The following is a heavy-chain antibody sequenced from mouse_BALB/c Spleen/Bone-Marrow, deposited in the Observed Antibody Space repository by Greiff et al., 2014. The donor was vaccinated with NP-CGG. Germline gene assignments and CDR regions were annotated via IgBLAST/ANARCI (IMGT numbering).Heavy chain of an antibody. Sequence: VKLMESGAELAKPGASVKMSCKASGYTFTSCWMHWVKQRPGQGLEWIGYINPSTGYTEYNQKFKDKATLTANKSSSTAYMQLSSLTSEDSAVYYCASTTVVDYWGQGTTLTVSS. CDR1: GYTFTSCW. CDR3: ASTTVVDY. J-gene: IGHJ2*01. D-gene: IGHD1-1*01. V-gene: IGHV1-7*01. CDR2: INPSTGYT.